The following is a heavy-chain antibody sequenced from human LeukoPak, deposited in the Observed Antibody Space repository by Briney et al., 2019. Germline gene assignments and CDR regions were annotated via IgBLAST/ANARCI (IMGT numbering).Heavy chain of an antibody. J-gene: IGHJ4*02. CDR2: IYYSGST. CDR1: GDSTTSYY. D-gene: IGHD5-24*01. V-gene: IGHV4-59*08. CDR3: AAPRDGYNLGY. Sequence: SETLSLTCTVSGDSTTSYYWNWIRQPRGTGLEWIGYIYYSGSTNYNPSLKSRVTISVDTSKNQFSLKLSSVTAADTAVYYCAAPRDGYNLGYWGRGTLVTVSS.